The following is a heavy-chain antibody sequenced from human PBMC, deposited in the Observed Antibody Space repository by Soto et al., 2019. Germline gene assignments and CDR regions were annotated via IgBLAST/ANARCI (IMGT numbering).Heavy chain of an antibody. D-gene: IGHD5-18*01. V-gene: IGHV4-34*01. CDR3: ARGSDTAMVRGFYYFDY. Sequence: PSETLSLTCAVYGGSFSGYYWSWIRQPPGKGLEWIGEINHSGSTNYNPSLKSRVTISVDTSKNQFSLKLSSVTAADTAVYYCARGSDTAMVRGFYYFDYWGQGTLVTSPQ. J-gene: IGHJ4*02. CDR1: GGSFSGYY. CDR2: INHSGST.